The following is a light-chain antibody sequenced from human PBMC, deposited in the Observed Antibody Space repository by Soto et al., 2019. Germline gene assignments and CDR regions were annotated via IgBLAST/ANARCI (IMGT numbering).Light chain of an antibody. V-gene: IGKV3-15*01. J-gene: IGKJ3*01. Sequence: EIVMTQSPATLSASPGERATLSCRASQSVSSNLAWYQQKPGQAPRLLIYGASTRATGIPARFSGSGSGTEFALTISSLQSADFAVYYCQQYNNWPFTFGPGTKVDIK. CDR1: QSVSSN. CDR3: QQYNNWPFT. CDR2: GAS.